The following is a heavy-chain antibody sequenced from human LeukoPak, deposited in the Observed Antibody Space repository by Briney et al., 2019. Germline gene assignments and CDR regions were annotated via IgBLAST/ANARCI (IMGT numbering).Heavy chain of an antibody. CDR1: GGTFISYA. J-gene: IGHJ6*02. CDR3: ARNEDLYCSSTSCPPTYYSMDV. Sequence: ASVKVSCKASGGTFISYAISWVRQAPGQGLEWMGGIIPIFGTANYAQKFQGRVTITADESTSTAYMELSSLRSEDTAVYYCARNEDLYCSSTSCPPTYYSMDVWGQGTTVTVSS. V-gene: IGHV1-69*13. CDR2: IIPIFGTA. D-gene: IGHD2-2*01.